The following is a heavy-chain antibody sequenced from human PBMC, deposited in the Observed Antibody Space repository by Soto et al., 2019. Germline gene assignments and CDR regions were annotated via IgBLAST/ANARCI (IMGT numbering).Heavy chain of an antibody. V-gene: IGHV4-39*01. Sequence: PETLSLTCTVSGGSISSSSYYWVWIRQPPGKGLEWIGSIYYSGSTYYNPSLKSRVTISVDTSKNQFSLKLSSVTAADTAVYYCARRGYSYGTFDPWGQGTLVTVSS. CDR2: IYYSGST. D-gene: IGHD5-18*01. J-gene: IGHJ5*02. CDR3: ARRGYSYGTFDP. CDR1: GGSISSSSYY.